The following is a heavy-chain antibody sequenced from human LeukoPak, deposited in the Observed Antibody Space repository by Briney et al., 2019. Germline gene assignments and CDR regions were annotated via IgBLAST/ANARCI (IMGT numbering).Heavy chain of an antibody. Sequence: SETLSLTCTVSGGSTSSSNYYWGWIRQPPGKGLEWIGSIHYSGNTYYNPSLKSRVTISVDTSKNQFSLMLSSVTAADTAVNYCARLGARPSYYDLWIGYSTFYFDYWGQGTLVTVSS. CDR1: GGSTSSSNYY. D-gene: IGHD3-3*01. J-gene: IGHJ4*02. CDR2: IHYSGNT. CDR3: ARLGARPSYYDLWIGYSTFYFDY. V-gene: IGHV4-39*01.